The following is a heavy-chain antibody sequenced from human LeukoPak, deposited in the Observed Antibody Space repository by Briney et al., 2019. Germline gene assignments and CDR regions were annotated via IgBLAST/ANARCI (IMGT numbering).Heavy chain of an antibody. D-gene: IGHD4-23*01. J-gene: IGHJ5*02. CDR1: GFTFSAYW. CDR2: IKEDGGEK. V-gene: IGHV3-7*01. CDR3: ARAVASNWFDP. Sequence: GGSLGLSCAASGFTFSAYWMSWVRQAPGKGLEWVANIKEDGGEKQYVDSVKGRFTISRDNAKNSLYLQMNSLRAEDTAVFYCARAVASNWFDPWGQGTLVTVSS.